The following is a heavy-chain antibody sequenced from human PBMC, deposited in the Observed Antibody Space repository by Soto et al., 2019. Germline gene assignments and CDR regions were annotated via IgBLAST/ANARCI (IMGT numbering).Heavy chain of an antibody. Sequence: SETLSLTCAVSGGSISSSNWWSWVRQPPGKGLEWVGSIYYSGNTNYNPSLKSRATIFVDRSRNQFSLQVSSVTAADTAVYYCAKNPPRTGRFDYWGQGTVVTVSS. V-gene: IGHV4-4*02. CDR1: GGSISSSNW. CDR3: AKNPPRTGRFDY. CDR2: IYYSGNT. J-gene: IGHJ4*02.